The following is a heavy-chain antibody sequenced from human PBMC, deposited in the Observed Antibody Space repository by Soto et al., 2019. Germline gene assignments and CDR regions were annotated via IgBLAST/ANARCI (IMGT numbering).Heavy chain of an antibody. CDR2: ISAYNGNT. Sequence: QVQLVQSGAEVKKPGASVKVSCKASGYTFTSYGISWVRQAPGQGLEWMGWISAYNGNTKYAQKPQGRVTMTTDTSPRKAYMEPRSPRADDTAVYYCARRAPPMDVWGQGTTVTVSS. J-gene: IGHJ6*02. V-gene: IGHV1-18*01. CDR3: ARRAPPMDV. CDR1: GYTFTSYG.